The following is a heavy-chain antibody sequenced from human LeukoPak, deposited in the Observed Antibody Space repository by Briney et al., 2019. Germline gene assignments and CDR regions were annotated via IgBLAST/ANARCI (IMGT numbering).Heavy chain of an antibody. Sequence: GGSLRLSCAASGSTFSSYSMNWVRQAPGKGLEWVSSISSSSSYIYYADSVKGRFTISRDNAKNSLYLQMNSLRAEDTAVYYCAREVNYYGSGSYYYWGQGTLVTVSS. J-gene: IGHJ4*02. CDR2: ISSSSSYI. CDR3: AREVNYYGSGSYYY. D-gene: IGHD3-10*01. CDR1: GSTFSSYS. V-gene: IGHV3-21*01.